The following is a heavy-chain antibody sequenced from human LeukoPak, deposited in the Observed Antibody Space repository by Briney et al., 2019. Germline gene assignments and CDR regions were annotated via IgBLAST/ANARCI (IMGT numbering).Heavy chain of an antibody. CDR2: IIPIFGTA. D-gene: IGHD2-2*01. CDR3: ASLGCSSTSCQYYYYMDV. Sequence: SVKVSCKASGGTFSSYAISWVRQAPGQGLEWMGGIIPIFGTANYAQKFQGRVTITADESTSTDYMELSSLRSEDTAVYYCASLGCSSTSCQYYYYMDVWGKGTTVTVSS. J-gene: IGHJ6*03. CDR1: GGTFSSYA. V-gene: IGHV1-69*01.